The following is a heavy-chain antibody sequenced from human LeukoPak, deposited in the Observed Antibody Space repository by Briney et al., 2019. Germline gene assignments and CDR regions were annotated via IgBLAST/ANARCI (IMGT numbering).Heavy chain of an antibody. V-gene: IGHV4-34*01. Sequence: SETLSLTCAVYGGSFSGYYWSWIRQPPGKGLEWIGEINHSGSTNYNPSLKSRVTISVDTSKNQFSLTLSSVTAADTAVYYCARDKWEPRYAFDIWGQGTMVTVSS. CDR1: GGSFSGYY. D-gene: IGHD1-26*01. CDR3: ARDKWEPRYAFDI. J-gene: IGHJ3*02. CDR2: INHSGST.